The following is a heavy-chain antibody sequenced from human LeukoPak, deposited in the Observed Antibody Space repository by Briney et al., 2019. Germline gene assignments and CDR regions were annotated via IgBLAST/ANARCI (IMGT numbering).Heavy chain of an antibody. Sequence: SGTLSLTCTVSGGSISSYYWSWIRQPPGKGLEWIGYIYYSGSTNYNPSLKSRVTISVDTSKNQFSLKLSSVTAADTAVYYCARGDYYGSGSYPDYWGQGTLVTVSS. V-gene: IGHV4-59*01. CDR2: IYYSGST. D-gene: IGHD3-10*01. CDR3: ARGDYYGSGSYPDY. CDR1: GGSISSYY. J-gene: IGHJ4*02.